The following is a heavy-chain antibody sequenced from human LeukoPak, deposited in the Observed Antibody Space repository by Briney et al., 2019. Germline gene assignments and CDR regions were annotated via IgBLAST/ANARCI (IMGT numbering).Heavy chain of an antibody. CDR2: IIPIFGTA. J-gene: IGHJ4*02. CDR3: ARDDDYSNTRFDY. V-gene: IGHV1-69*13. Sequence: ASVKVSCKASGGTFSSYAIGWVRQAPGQGLEWMGGIIPIFGTANYAQKFQGRVTITADESTSTAYMELSSLRSEDTAVYYCARDDDYSNTRFDYWGQGTLVTVSS. CDR1: GGTFSSYA. D-gene: IGHD4-11*01.